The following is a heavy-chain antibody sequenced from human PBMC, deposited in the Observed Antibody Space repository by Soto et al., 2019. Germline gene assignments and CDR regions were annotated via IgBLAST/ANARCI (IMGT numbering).Heavy chain of an antibody. J-gene: IGHJ4*02. CDR2: INPSGGST. CDR3: ASSDPRAPFHY. V-gene: IGHV1-46*01. CDR1: GYTFTSYY. Sequence: QEELVQSGAEVKKPGASVKVSCKASGYTFTSYYMHWVRQAPGQGLEWMGIINPSGGSTSYAQKFQGRVTMTRDTSTSTVYMELSSLRSEDTAVYYCASSDPRAPFHYWGQGTLVTVSS.